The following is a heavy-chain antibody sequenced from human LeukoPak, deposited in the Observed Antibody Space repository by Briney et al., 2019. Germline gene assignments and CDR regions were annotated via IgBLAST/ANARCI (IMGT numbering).Heavy chain of an antibody. D-gene: IGHD3-9*01. CDR3: ARSSRFDWLLYFDS. Sequence: ASVKVSCKASGYTFTSYGTNWVRQAPGQGLEWMGWISGYNGNTIYAENLQGRVTMTTDTSTSTAYLELGSLRSDDTAVFYCARSSRFDWLLYFDSWGQGTLVTVSS. CDR2: ISGYNGNT. CDR1: GYTFTSYG. V-gene: IGHV1-18*01. J-gene: IGHJ4*02.